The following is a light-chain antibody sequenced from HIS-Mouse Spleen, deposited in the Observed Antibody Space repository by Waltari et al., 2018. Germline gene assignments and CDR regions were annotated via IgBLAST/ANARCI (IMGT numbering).Light chain of an antibody. CDR3: QQYNNWPPRT. J-gene: IGKJ1*01. V-gene: IGKV3-15*01. CDR2: GAS. CDR1: QSVSSN. Sequence: EILMTQSPATLSVSPGERATLSCRASQSVSSNLAWYQQNPGQAPRLLIYGASTRATGIPARFSGSGSGTEFTLTISSLQSEDFAVYYCQQYNNWPPRTFGQGTKVEIK.